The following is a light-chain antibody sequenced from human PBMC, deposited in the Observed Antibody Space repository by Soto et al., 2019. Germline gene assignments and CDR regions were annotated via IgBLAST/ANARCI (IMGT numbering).Light chain of an antibody. Sequence: EIVLTQSPGTLSLSPGEGATLSCRASQRVYNNYLAWYQQKPGQAPRLLISGASIRATGIPDRFSGSGSGTDFTLTISRLEPEDFAVYYCQRYGSSPPHTFGQGTKLEIK. CDR3: QRYGSSPPHT. CDR2: GAS. J-gene: IGKJ2*01. V-gene: IGKV3-20*01. CDR1: QRVYNNY.